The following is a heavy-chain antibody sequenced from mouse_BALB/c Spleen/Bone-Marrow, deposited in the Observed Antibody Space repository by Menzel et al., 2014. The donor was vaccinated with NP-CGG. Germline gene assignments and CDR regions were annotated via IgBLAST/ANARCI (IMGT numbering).Heavy chain of an antibody. CDR3: ARGGAFAY. Sequence: VQLKDSGAELVKPGASVKLSCTASGFDIKDTYMHWVKQRPEQGLEWIGRIDPANGNTKYDPKFQGKATITADTSSNTAYLQLSSLTSEDTAAYYCARGGAFAYWGQATLVTVSA. CDR2: IDPANGNT. V-gene: IGHV14-3*02. CDR1: GFDIKDTY. J-gene: IGHJ3*01.